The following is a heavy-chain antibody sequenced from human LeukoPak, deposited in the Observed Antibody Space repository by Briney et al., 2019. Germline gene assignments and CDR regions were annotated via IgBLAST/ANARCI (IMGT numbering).Heavy chain of an antibody. J-gene: IGHJ6*02. Sequence: GASVKVSCKASGYTFTGYYMHWVRQAPGQGLEWMGWINPNSGGTNYAQKFQGRVTMTRDTSISTAYMELSRLRSDDTAVYYCARSRLPAAPHGMDVWGQGTTVTVSS. CDR2: INPNSGGT. CDR3: ARSRLPAAPHGMDV. CDR1: GYTFTGYY. D-gene: IGHD2-2*01. V-gene: IGHV1-2*02.